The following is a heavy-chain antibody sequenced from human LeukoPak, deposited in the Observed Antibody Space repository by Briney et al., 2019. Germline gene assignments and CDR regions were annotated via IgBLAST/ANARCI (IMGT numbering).Heavy chain of an antibody. V-gene: IGHV1-24*01. J-gene: IGHJ4*02. CDR3: ATGAYFLRFLEWLEGG. CDR1: GYTFTSYY. Sequence: GASVKVSCKASGYTFTSYYMHWVRQAPGKGLEWMGGFDPEDGETIYAQKFQGRVTMTEDTSTDTAYMELSSLRSEDTAVYYCATGAYFLRFLEWLEGGWGQGTLVTVSS. CDR2: FDPEDGET. D-gene: IGHD3-3*01.